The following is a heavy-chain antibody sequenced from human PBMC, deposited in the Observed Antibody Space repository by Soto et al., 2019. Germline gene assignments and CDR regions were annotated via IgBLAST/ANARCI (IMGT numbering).Heavy chain of an antibody. J-gene: IGHJ3*02. CDR3: ARPVGVEQQLVHDAFDI. CDR1: GGSISSSSSY. V-gene: IGHV4-39*01. D-gene: IGHD6-13*01. CDR2: ISYRGNT. Sequence: SETLSLTCTVSGGSISSSSSYWGWLRQPPGKGLEWIGTISYRGNTYFNPSLGSRVTISIDTSKNQFSLNLTSVTATDTAIYFCARPVGVEQQLVHDAFDIWGQGTMVTVSS.